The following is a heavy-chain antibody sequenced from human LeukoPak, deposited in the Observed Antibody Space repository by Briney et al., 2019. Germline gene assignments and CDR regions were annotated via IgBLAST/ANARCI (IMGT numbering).Heavy chain of an antibody. CDR1: GFTFSSYA. Sequence: GRSLRLSCAASGFTFSSYAMHWVRQAPGKGLEWVAVISYDGSNKYCADSVKGRFTISRDNSKNTLYLQMNSLRAEDTAVYYCASGGVAAADPFDYWGQGTLVTVSS. CDR3: ASGGVAAADPFDY. V-gene: IGHV3-30-3*01. CDR2: ISYDGSNK. J-gene: IGHJ4*02. D-gene: IGHD6-13*01.